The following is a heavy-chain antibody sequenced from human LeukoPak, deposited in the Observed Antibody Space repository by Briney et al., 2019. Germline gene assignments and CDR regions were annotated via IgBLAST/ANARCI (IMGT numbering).Heavy chain of an antibody. J-gene: IGHJ4*02. V-gene: IGHV3-43*01. Sequence: GGSLRLSCAASGFTFDDYTMHWVRQAPGKGLEWVSLISWDGGSTYYADSVKGRFTISRDNSKNTLYLQMNSLRAEDTAVYYYAKDELGGVASTTVGYWGQGTLVTVSS. CDR3: AKDELGGVASTTVGY. CDR2: ISWDGGST. D-gene: IGHD1-26*01. CDR1: GFTFDDYT.